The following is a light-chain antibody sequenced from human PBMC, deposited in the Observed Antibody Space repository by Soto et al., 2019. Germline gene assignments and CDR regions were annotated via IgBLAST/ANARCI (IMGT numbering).Light chain of an antibody. V-gene: IGKV1-9*01. CDR1: HDISSY. J-gene: IGKJ5*01. Sequence: DIPLTQSPSFLSASIGDRVHITCRASHDISSYLAWYQQKPGKAPNLLIHTASILQSGVPSRFCGSGSGTELTLTISSLQPEDFATYYCQHLHSFPPITFGQGTRLDIK. CDR2: TAS. CDR3: QHLHSFPPIT.